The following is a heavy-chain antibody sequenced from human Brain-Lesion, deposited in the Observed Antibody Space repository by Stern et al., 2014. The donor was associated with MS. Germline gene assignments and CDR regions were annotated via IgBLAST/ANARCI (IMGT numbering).Heavy chain of an antibody. CDR1: GGSVSSTSYA. V-gene: IGHV4-39*01. D-gene: IGHD2-15*01. J-gene: IGHJ5*02. Sequence: QVQLQESGPGLVKPSETLSLTCTVAGGSVSSTSYAWAWIRQPPGKGLEWIGTLYYSGNTYYSPSLKMRPTISLDTPKNQFSWQLGCGTAADTAVYYCAGEEDIRYCSGGSCTGNWFDPWGQGTLVTVSS. CDR3: AGEEDIRYCSGGSCTGNWFDP. CDR2: LYYSGNT.